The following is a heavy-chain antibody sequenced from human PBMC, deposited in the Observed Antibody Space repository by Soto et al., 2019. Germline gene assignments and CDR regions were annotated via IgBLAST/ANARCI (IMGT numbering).Heavy chain of an antibody. J-gene: IGHJ6*03. Sequence: SETLSLTCSVSGGSISGYYWSWIRQPPGKGLEWIGYIYYSGSTNYNPSLKSRVTISVDTSKDQFSLTLSSVTAADTAVYYCARGNYDFWSGYSLDYYYYYMDVWGKGTSVTVSS. CDR2: IYYSGST. D-gene: IGHD3-3*01. V-gene: IGHV4-59*01. CDR3: ARGNYDFWSGYSLDYYYYYMDV. CDR1: GGSISGYY.